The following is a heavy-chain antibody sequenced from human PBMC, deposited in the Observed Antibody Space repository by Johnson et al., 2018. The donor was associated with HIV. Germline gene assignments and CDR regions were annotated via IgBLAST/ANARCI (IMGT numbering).Heavy chain of an antibody. D-gene: IGHD6-13*01. CDR1: GFTFSSYA. Sequence: VHLVESGGGLVQPGGSLRLSCAASGFTFSSYAMSWVRQAPGKGLEWVSAISGSGGSTYYADSVKGRFTISRDNSKNTLYLQMKSLRAEDQAVYYCAKDLFSAAAGTRNAFDIWGQGTMVTVSS. CDR2: ISGSGGST. CDR3: AKDLFSAAAGTRNAFDI. V-gene: IGHV3-23*04. J-gene: IGHJ3*02.